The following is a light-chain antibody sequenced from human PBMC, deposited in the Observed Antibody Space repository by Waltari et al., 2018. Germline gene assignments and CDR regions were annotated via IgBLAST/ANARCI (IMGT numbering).Light chain of an antibody. Sequence: DIRMTQSPSTLSASAGDRVIISCRASQSISKWLAWYQQKPGKAPKLLIYEASTLQSGVPSRFSGTGSGTDFTLTISSLQPDDFATYYCQQCNSYSLLTFGGGTKVEIK. V-gene: IGKV1-5*03. CDR1: QSISKW. CDR3: QQCNSYSLLT. J-gene: IGKJ4*01. CDR2: EAS.